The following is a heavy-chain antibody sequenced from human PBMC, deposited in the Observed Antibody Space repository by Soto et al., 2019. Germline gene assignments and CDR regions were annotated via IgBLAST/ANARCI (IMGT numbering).Heavy chain of an antibody. CDR2: ISVTSEDT. Sequence: VQLVESGGGLVKPGGSLRLSCEASGFRFMDYYMGWIRQGAGKRLEWISYISVTSEDTKYADSVKGRFTISRDNAANFVFLHMNSLRDEDTAVYFCARSLRATSPLSYWGQGTPVTVSS. D-gene: IGHD3-10*01. CDR3: ARSLRATSPLSY. J-gene: IGHJ4*02. CDR1: GFRFMDYY. V-gene: IGHV3-11*06.